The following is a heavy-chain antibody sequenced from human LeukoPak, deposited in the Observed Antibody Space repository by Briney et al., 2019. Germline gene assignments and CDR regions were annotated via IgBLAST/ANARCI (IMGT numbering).Heavy chain of an antibody. Sequence: GGSLRLSCAASGFTFSNYAIHWVRQAPGKGLEFVSSISSNGISTYYGNSVKGRFTISRDNSKNTLYLQMGSLRAEDMAVYYCARGSRNYYDSSGYYYYWGQGTLVTVSS. J-gene: IGHJ4*02. CDR3: ARGSRNYYDSSGYYYY. CDR1: GFTFSNYA. V-gene: IGHV3-64*01. D-gene: IGHD3-22*01. CDR2: ISSNGIST.